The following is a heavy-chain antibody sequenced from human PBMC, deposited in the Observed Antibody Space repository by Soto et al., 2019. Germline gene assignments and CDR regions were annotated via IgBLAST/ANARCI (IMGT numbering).Heavy chain of an antibody. V-gene: IGHV3-15*07. Sequence: GGSLRLSCAASGFTFSNAWMNWVRQAPGKGLEWVGRIKSKTDGGTTDYAAPVKGRFTISRDDSKNTLYLQMNSLKTEDTAVYYCTTGLWFGESQGYYYYGMDVWGQGTTVTVSS. CDR3: TTGLWFGESQGYYYYGMDV. CDR2: IKSKTDGGTT. D-gene: IGHD3-10*01. CDR1: GFTFSNAW. J-gene: IGHJ6*02.